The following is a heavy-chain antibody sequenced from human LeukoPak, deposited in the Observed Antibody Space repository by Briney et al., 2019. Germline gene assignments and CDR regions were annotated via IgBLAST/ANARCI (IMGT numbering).Heavy chain of an antibody. CDR1: GFAFSSFA. CDR2: ISGSGGTT. V-gene: IGHV3-23*01. Sequence: GGSLRLSCAASGFAFSSFAMSWVRQAPGKGLEWVSTISGSGGTTNYADSVKGRFTFSRDNSKNTVYLQMNSLRAEDTAVYYCAKGDFSFDYWGQGTLVTVSS. CDR3: AKGDFSFDY. J-gene: IGHJ4*02. D-gene: IGHD2/OR15-2a*01.